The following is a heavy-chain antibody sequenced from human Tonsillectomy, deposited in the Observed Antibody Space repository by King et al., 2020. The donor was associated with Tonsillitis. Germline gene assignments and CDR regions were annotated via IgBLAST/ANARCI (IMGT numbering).Heavy chain of an antibody. CDR2: INDSGST. Sequence: VQLQQWGAGLLKPSETLSLTCGVYGGSFSGYYWSWIRQPPGKGLEWIGEINDSGSTNYNPSLKSRVTTSVDTSKKQFSLKLSSVIAADTAVYYCARVSFKWDLKESMYYYYMDVWGKGTMVTVSS. CDR1: GGSFSGYY. D-gene: IGHD1-26*01. V-gene: IGHV4-34*01. J-gene: IGHJ6*03. CDR3: ARVSFKWDLKESMYYYYMDV.